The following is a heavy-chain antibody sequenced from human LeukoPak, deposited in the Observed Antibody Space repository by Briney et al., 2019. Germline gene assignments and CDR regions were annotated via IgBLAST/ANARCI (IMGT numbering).Heavy chain of an antibody. Sequence: GGSLRLSCAASGFSFSDSYMSWIRQAPGRGLEYISYISPNGDYMSYTDSVKGRFTLSRDNAKNSLYLQMSSLRAEDTAVYFCTKGHTSLDCRGQGALVTVSS. D-gene: IGHD2/OR15-2a*01. J-gene: IGHJ4*02. V-gene: IGHV3-11*01. CDR3: TKGHTSLDC. CDR2: ISPNGDYM. CDR1: GFSFSDSY.